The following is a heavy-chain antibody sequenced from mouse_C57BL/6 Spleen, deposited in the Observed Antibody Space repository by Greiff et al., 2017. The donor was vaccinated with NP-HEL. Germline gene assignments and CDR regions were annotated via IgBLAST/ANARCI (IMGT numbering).Heavy chain of an antibody. CDR2: IYPGNGDT. CDR1: GYPFTSYN. CDR3: ARSTTVVATYYYAMDY. J-gene: IGHJ4*01. V-gene: IGHV1-12*01. Sequence: QVQLQQSGAELVRPGASVKMSCKASGYPFTSYNMHWVKPTPRPGLEWIGAIYPGNGDTTYNQQFKGKATLTVDKSSSTAYMQLSSLTSEDSAVYFCARSTTVVATYYYAMDYWGQGTSVTVSS. D-gene: IGHD1-1*01.